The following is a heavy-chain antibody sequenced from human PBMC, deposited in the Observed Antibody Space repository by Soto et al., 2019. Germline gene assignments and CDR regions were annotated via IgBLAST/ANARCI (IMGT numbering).Heavy chain of an antibody. J-gene: IGHJ4*02. D-gene: IGHD1-1*01. Sequence: QVHLVQSGAEVKKPGASVKVSCKGSGYIFTTYGITWVRQAPGQGLEGMGWISAHNGNTNYAQKLQGRVTVPRDTSTSTAYMELRNLRSDDTAVYYCARGRYGDYWGQGALVTVSS. CDR3: ARGRYGDY. CDR2: ISAHNGNT. CDR1: GYIFTTYG. V-gene: IGHV1-18*01.